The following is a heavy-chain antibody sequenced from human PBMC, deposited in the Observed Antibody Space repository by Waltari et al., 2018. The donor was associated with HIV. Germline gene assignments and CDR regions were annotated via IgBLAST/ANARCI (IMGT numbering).Heavy chain of an antibody. CDR3: ARAPTVVVPAAIMVSDWFDP. CDR1: GGSFSGYY. Sequence: QVQLQQWGAGLLKPSETLSLTCAVYGGSFSGYYWSWIRQPPGTGLEWIGEINHSGSTNYNPSLKSRVTISVDTSKNQFSLKLSSVTAADTAVYYCARAPTVVVPAAIMVSDWFDPWGQGTLVTVSS. V-gene: IGHV4-34*01. D-gene: IGHD2-2*02. CDR2: INHSGST. J-gene: IGHJ5*02.